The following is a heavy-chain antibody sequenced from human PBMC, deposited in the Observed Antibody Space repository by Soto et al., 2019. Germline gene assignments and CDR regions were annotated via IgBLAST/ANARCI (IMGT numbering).Heavy chain of an antibody. CDR2: ISGSGGST. CDR3: AKDMDIRRGVYGSGSYAFDI. J-gene: IGHJ3*02. D-gene: IGHD3-10*01. Sequence: GGSLRLSCAASGFTFSSYAMSWVRQAPGKGLEWVSAISGSGGSTYYADSVKGRFTISRDNSKNTLYLQMNSLRAEDTAVYYCAKDMDIRRGVYGSGSYAFDIWGQGTMVTVSS. V-gene: IGHV3-23*01. CDR1: GFTFSSYA.